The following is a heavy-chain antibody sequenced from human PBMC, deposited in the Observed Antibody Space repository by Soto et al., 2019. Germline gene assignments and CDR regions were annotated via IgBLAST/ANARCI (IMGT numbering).Heavy chain of an antibody. CDR3: AKSHLGQLDPWFEP. CDR2: ISGSGGST. Sequence: GGSLRLSCAASGFTFSSYAMIWVRQAPGKGLEWVSAISGSGGSTYYADSVKGRFTISRDNSKNTLYLQMNSLRAEDTAVYYCAKSHLGQLDPWFEPWGQGTLVTVSS. V-gene: IGHV3-23*01. D-gene: IGHD6-6*01. CDR1: GFTFSSYA. J-gene: IGHJ5*02.